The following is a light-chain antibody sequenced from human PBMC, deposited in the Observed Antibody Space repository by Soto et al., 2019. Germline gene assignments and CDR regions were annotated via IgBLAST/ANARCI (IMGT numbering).Light chain of an antibody. J-gene: IGKJ1*01. CDR3: QQRSNWRPWT. CDR2: DAS. Sequence: EIVLTQSPATLSLSPGERATLSCRASQSVSSYLAWYQQKPGQAPRLLIYDASNRATGIPARFSGSGSGTDFTLTISSLEPDDFAVYYCQQRSNWRPWTFGQGTKVEIK. V-gene: IGKV3-11*01. CDR1: QSVSSY.